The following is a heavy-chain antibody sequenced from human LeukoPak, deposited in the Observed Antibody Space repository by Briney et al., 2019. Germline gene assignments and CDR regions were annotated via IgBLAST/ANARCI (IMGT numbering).Heavy chain of an antibody. Sequence: PGGSLRFSCAASGFTVSRNYMTWVRQAPGKGLEWVSVIYSGGSTYYADSVKGRFTISRDNSKNTLYLQMNSLRAEDTAVYYCATPGPDWGDAFDIWGQGTMVTVSS. CDR2: IYSGGST. CDR3: ATPGPDWGDAFDI. CDR1: GFTVSRNY. V-gene: IGHV3-66*04. D-gene: IGHD3/OR15-3a*01. J-gene: IGHJ3*02.